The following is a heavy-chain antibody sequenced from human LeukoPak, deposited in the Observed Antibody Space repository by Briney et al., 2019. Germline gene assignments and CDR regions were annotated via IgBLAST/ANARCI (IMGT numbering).Heavy chain of an antibody. D-gene: IGHD6-19*01. V-gene: IGHV3-11*04. CDR1: GFTFSDYY. CDR2: ISSSGSTI. Sequence: PGGSLRLSCAASGFTFSDYYMSWIRQAPGKGLEWVSYISSSGSTIYYADSVKGRFTISRDNAKNSLYLQMNSLRAEDTAVYYCARDRAIAVPGCTFDYWGQGTLVSVSS. J-gene: IGHJ4*02. CDR3: ARDRAIAVPGCTFDY.